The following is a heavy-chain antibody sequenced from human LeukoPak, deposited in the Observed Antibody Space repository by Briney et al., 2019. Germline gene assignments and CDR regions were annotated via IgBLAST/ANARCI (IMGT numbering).Heavy chain of an antibody. J-gene: IGHJ3*02. CDR3: ARTESDGSGSYYKWKFDALDM. V-gene: IGHV1-18*01. CDR1: GYTFNRHV. CDR2: INTYNDNT. D-gene: IGHD3-10*01. Sequence: ASVKVSCKASGYTFNRHVISWVRQAPGQGLEWMGWINTYNDNTHYAQKLQGRVTMTTDTSTSTAYMELRSLRSNDTAVYYCARTESDGSGSYYKWKFDALDMWGQGTMVTVSS.